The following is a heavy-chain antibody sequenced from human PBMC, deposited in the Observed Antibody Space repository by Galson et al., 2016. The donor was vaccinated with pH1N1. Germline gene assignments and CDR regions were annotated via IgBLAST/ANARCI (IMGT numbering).Heavy chain of an antibody. CDR2: ISGNGGSP. D-gene: IGHD3-16*01. J-gene: IGHJ3*01. V-gene: IGHV3-23*01. CDR3: AKGGSPQTPNDAFDV. CDR1: GFTFSTFA. Sequence: SLRLSCAASGFTFSTFAMIWVRQAPGKGLEWVSVISGNGGSPFYADSVKGRFTISRDTSKNTLFLQMNSLRVEDTALYYCAKGGSPQTPNDAFDVGGQGSMVTVSS.